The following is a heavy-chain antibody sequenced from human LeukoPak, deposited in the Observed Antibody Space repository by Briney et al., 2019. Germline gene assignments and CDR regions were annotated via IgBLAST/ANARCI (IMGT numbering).Heavy chain of an antibody. V-gene: IGHV4-4*07. D-gene: IGHD3-9*01. CDR2: IYTSGSI. CDR3: ARGFRSYDLVTGYYPEAFDI. J-gene: IGHJ3*02. Sequence: PSETLSLTCTVSGASLSSYYRTWIRQPAGRGLEWIGRIYTSGSINHNPSLRSRVAMSVDTSNNQYSLMLNSVTAADTAVYYCARGFRSYDLVTGYYPEAFDIWGQGTLVTVSS. CDR1: GASLSSYY.